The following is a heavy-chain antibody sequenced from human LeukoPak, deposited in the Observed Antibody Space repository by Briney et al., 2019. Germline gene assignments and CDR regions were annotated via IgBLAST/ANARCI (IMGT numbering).Heavy chain of an antibody. CDR2: MNPNNGNT. CDR1: GYTFTSYD. V-gene: IGHV1-8*01. Sequence: ASVKVSCKASGYTFTSYDINWVRQATGQGLEWMGWMNPNNGNTGYAQKFQGRVTMTRDTSISTAHMDLSRLRSDDTAVYYCARARSSTYDYWGQGTLVTVSS. D-gene: IGHD6-13*01. CDR3: ARARSSTYDY. J-gene: IGHJ4*02.